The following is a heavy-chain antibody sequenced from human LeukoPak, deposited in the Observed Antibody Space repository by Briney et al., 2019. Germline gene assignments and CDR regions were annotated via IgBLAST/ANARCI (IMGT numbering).Heavy chain of an antibody. CDR1: GGSISSYY. Sequence: PSETLSLTCTVSGGSISSYYWSWIRQPPGKGLEWIGYIYYSGSTNYNPSLKSRVTISVDTSKNQFSLKLNSVTAADTAVYYCARGWGVTGTTFDYWGQGTLVTVSS. CDR3: ARGWGVTGTTFDY. D-gene: IGHD1-20*01. CDR2: IYYSGST. J-gene: IGHJ4*02. V-gene: IGHV4-59*01.